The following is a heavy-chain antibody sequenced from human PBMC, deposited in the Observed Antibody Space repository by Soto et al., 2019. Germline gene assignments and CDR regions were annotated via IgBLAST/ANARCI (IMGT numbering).Heavy chain of an antibody. CDR1: VFSLSTTGVG. J-gene: IGHJ4*02. CDR3: ARSLWFGELH. CDR2: IHWDNDK. V-gene: IGHV2-5*02. D-gene: IGHD3-10*01. Sequence: QITLKESGPTLVKPTQTLTLTCSFSVFSLSTTGVGVGWIRQSPGKALEWLAIIHWDNDKRYSPSLKSRVTITKDTAKNQVVLTVNNMDPVDTGTYYCARSLWFGELHWGQGALVTVSS.